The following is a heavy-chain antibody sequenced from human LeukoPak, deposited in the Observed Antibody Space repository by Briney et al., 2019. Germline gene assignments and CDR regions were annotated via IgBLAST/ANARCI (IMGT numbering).Heavy chain of an antibody. D-gene: IGHD4/OR15-4a*01. CDR2: VHYSGTT. Sequence: SETLSLTCTVSDGSITNYDWSWVRQPPGKGLEFIGHVHYSGTTNYNPSLRSRATISVDTSKKQFSLKLRSVTAADTAVYYCTRRLSNGATLNYFDYWGQGTLVTVSS. CDR1: DGSITNYD. CDR3: TRRLSNGATLNYFDY. V-gene: IGHV4-59*08. J-gene: IGHJ4*02.